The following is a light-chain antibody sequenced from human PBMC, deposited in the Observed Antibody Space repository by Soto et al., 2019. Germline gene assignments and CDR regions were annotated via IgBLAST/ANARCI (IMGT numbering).Light chain of an antibody. CDR3: QQYDRYSPYT. V-gene: IGKV1-5*03. Sequence: DIQMTQFPPTLSASIGDRVTITCRASQTISSSLAWYQQKPGKAPKLLIYKASTLETGVPSRFGGSGSGTEFTLTISSLQPDDVATYYCQQYDRYSPYTFGQGTRLEIK. J-gene: IGKJ2*01. CDR2: KAS. CDR1: QTISSS.